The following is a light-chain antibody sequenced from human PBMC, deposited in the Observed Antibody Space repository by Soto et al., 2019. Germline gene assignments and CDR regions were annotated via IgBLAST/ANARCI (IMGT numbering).Light chain of an antibody. J-gene: IGKJ1*01. V-gene: IGKV2-28*01. CDR1: QSLLHTNGYTY. Sequence: DIVMTQSPLSLPVTPGEPASISCRSSQSLLHTNGYTYLDWYLQKPGQSPQLLNYLGSNRASGVPDRFSGSGSGTDFTLKISRVEAEDVGVYYCMQARQSPRTFGQGTKVEIK. CDR3: MQARQSPRT. CDR2: LGS.